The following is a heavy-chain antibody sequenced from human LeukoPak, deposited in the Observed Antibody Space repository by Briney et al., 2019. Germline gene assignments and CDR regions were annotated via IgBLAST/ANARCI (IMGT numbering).Heavy chain of an antibody. V-gene: IGHV4-34*09. CDR1: GGSFSGYY. CDR2: IYYSRST. CDR3: ARGIVTQTKYYYGMDV. J-gene: IGHJ6*02. D-gene: IGHD2-21*01. Sequence: SETLSLTCAVYGGSFSGYYWSWIRQPPGKGLEWIGYIYYSRSTYYNPSLKSRVRISGDTSKNQFSLKVNSVTAADTAVYFCARGIVTQTKYYYGMDVWGQGTTVTVSS.